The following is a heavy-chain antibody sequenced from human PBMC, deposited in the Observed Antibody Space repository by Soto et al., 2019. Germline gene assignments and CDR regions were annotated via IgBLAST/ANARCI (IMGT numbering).Heavy chain of an antibody. CDR3: ARADYGDIVFEY. V-gene: IGHV2-5*02. CDR1: GFSFITTGVG. CDR2: IYWDDDK. D-gene: IGHD4-17*01. Sequence: QITLKESGPTLVKPTQTLTLTCTFSGFSFITTGVGVGWVRQSPGKALEWLALIYWDDDKRYSPSLKSRLTITKDTSKIQVVLSMTNMDPVDTATYYCARADYGDIVFEYWGQGTLVTVSS. J-gene: IGHJ4*02.